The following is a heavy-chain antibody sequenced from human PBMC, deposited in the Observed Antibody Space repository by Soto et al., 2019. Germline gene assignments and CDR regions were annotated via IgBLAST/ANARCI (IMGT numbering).Heavy chain of an antibody. CDR3: ARVLFYYYDSSGYYPHDAFDI. V-gene: IGHV1-18*01. CDR1: GYTFTSYG. D-gene: IGHD3-22*01. CDR2: ISAYNGNT. J-gene: IGHJ3*02. Sequence: ASVKVSCKASGYTFTSYGISWVRQAPGQGLEWMGWISAYNGNTNYAQKLQGRVTMTTDTSASTAYMELSSLRSEDTAVYYCARVLFYYYDSSGYYPHDAFDIWGQGTMVTVSS.